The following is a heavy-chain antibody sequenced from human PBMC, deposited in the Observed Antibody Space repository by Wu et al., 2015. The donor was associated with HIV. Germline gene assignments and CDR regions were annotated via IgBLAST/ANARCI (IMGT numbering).Heavy chain of an antibody. J-gene: IGHJ4*02. CDR3: ARIYNYYGSGTEQGYFDY. Sequence: QVQLVQSGAEVKKPGASVKVSCKASGYTFTSYYMHWVRQAPGQGLEWMGIINPSGGSTSYAQKFQGRVTMTRDTSTSTVYMELSSLRSEDTAVYYCARIYNYYGSGTEQGYFDYWGQGTLVTVSS. CDR2: INPSGGST. CDR1: GYTFTSYY. D-gene: IGHD3-10*01. V-gene: IGHV1-46*03.